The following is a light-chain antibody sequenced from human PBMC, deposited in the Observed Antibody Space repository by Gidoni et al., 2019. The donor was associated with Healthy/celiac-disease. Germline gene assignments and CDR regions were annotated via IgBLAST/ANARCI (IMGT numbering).Light chain of an antibody. CDR2: DAS. CDR1: QDISNY. Sequence: DIHITQSPSSLSASVGDRVTITCQASQDISNYLTWYQQKPGKAPKLLIYDASNLETGVPSRFSGSGSGTDFTFTISSLQPEDIATYYCQQYDNLPLTFGGGTKVEIK. V-gene: IGKV1-33*01. CDR3: QQYDNLPLT. J-gene: IGKJ4*01.